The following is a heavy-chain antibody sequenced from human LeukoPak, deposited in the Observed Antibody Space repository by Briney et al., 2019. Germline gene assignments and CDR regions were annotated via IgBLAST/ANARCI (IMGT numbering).Heavy chain of an antibody. D-gene: IGHD2-15*01. CDR1: GFTFSGYS. CDR3: ARDRAAPTWYLDL. J-gene: IGHJ2*01. CDR2: IDNDSGTI. Sequence: GGSLRLSCAASGFTFSGYSMNWLRQAPGKGLEWISYIDNDSGTIYYADSVKGRFTISRDNDKDSLYLQMNSLRVEDTAVYYCARDRAAPTWYLDLWGRGTLVSVSS. V-gene: IGHV3-48*01.